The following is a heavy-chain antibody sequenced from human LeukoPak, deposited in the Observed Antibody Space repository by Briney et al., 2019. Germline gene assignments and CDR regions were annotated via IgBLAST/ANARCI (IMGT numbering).Heavy chain of an antibody. Sequence: SETLSLNCAVSGGSISSSNWWSWVRQPPGKGLEWIGEIYHSGSTNYNPSLKSRVTISVDKSKNQFSLKLSSVTAADTAVYYCARGKDYYDSSGEFDYWGQGTLVTVSS. J-gene: IGHJ4*02. CDR2: IYHSGST. CDR1: GGSISSSNW. V-gene: IGHV4-4*02. D-gene: IGHD3-22*01. CDR3: ARGKDYYDSSGEFDY.